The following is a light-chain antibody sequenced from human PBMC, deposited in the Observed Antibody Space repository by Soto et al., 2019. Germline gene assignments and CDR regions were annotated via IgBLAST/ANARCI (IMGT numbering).Light chain of an antibody. J-gene: IGLJ2*01. CDR2: EVF. CDR1: SSDVGGYDY. CDR3: CSYTTTSTFV. V-gene: IGLV2-14*03. Sequence: QSALTQPASVSGSPGQSITISCTGTSSDVGGYDYVSWYQQPPGKVPKLMIYEVFRRPSGISDRFSGSKSGNTASLTISGLQAEDEADYYCCSYTTTSTFVFGGGTKLTVL.